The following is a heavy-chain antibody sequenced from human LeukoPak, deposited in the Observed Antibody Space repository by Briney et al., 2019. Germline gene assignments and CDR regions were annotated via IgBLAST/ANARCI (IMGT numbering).Heavy chain of an antibody. CDR3: ARLAAAVNWFDP. CDR2: INHSGST. J-gene: IGHJ5*02. Sequence: SETLSLTCAVYGGSFSGYYWSWIRQPPGKGLEWIGEINHSGSTNYNPSLKSRVTISVDTSKNQFSLKLSSVTAADTAVYYCARLAAAVNWFDPWGQGTLVTVSS. CDR1: GGSFSGYY. D-gene: IGHD6-13*01. V-gene: IGHV4-34*01.